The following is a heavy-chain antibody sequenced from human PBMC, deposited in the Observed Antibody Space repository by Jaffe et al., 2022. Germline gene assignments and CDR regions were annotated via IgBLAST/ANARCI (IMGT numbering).Heavy chain of an antibody. Sequence: QVQLQESGPGLVKPSQTLSLTCTVSGGSISSGSYYWSWIRQPAGKGLEWIGRIYTSGSTNYNPSLKSRVTISVDTSKNQFSLKLSSVTAADTAVYYCAGTTGYCSSTSCYEGNWFDPWGQGTLVTVSS. D-gene: IGHD2-2*01. V-gene: IGHV4-61*02. CDR2: IYTSGST. CDR3: AGTTGYCSSTSCYEGNWFDP. J-gene: IGHJ5*02. CDR1: GGSISSGSYY.